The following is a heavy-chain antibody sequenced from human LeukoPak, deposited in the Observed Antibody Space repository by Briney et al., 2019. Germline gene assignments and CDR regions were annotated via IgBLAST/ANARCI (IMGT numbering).Heavy chain of an antibody. CDR1: GFTFSNYA. CDR3: AKNYDSIPYYYDY. D-gene: IGHD3-22*01. Sequence: PGGSLRLSCAASGFTFSNYAMHWVRQAPGKGLDWMALISYDGTNKYYADSVKGRFTISRDNSRNTLYLQMNSLRVEDTAVYYCAKNYDSIPYYYDYWGQGTLVAVSS. J-gene: IGHJ4*02. CDR2: ISYDGTNK. V-gene: IGHV3-30-3*02.